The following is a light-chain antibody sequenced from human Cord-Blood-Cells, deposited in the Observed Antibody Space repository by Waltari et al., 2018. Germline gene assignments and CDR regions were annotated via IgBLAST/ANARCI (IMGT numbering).Light chain of an antibody. CDR1: QSIRSY. Sequence: DLQMTQSQSSLSASVGARVTTTCRASQSIRSYLNWYQQKPGKAPKLLIYAASSLQSGVPSRFSGSGSGTDFTLTISSLQPEDFATYYCQQSYSTPWTFGQGTKVEIK. J-gene: IGKJ1*01. V-gene: IGKV1-39*01. CDR3: QQSYSTPWT. CDR2: AAS.